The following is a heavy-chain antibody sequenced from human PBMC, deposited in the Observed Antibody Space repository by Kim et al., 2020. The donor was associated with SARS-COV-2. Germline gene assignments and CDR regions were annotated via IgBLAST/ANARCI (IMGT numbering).Heavy chain of an antibody. CDR3: AKAWRSSSDAFDI. Sequence: FADSVKGRFTISRDTAKTSLYLQMNSLRAEDTALYYCAKAWRSSSDAFDIWGQGTMVTVSS. D-gene: IGHD6-13*01. V-gene: IGHV3-9*01. J-gene: IGHJ3*02.